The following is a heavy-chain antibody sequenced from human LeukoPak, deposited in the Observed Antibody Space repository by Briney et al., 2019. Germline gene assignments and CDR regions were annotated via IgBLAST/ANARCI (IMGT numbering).Heavy chain of an antibody. Sequence: GGSLRLSCVASGFPLSSYSINWIRQAPGKGLEWVSYISPSSGNIYYLDSVQGRFTVSRDNDRNSLFLQIDSPTAEDTAVYFCVRVNGTYFDYWGQGALVTVSS. CDR3: VRVNGTYFDY. CDR2: ISPSSGNI. D-gene: IGHD1-1*01. CDR1: GFPLSSYS. V-gene: IGHV3-48*01. J-gene: IGHJ4*02.